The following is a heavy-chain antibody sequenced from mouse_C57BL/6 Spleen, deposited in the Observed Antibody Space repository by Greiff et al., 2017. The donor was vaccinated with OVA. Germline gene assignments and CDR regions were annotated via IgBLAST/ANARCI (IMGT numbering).Heavy chain of an antibody. CDR1: GYTFTSYW. V-gene: IGHV1-64*01. CDR2: IHPNSGST. J-gene: IGHJ4*01. Sequence: QVQLQQPGAELVKPGASVKLSCKASGYTFTSYWLHWVQQRPGQGLEWIGMIHPNSGSTNYNEKLKSKATLTVDKSSSTAYMQLSSLTSEDSAVNYCARLGEVVRDAMDDWGQGTSVTVSS. CDR3: ARLGEVVRDAMDD. D-gene: IGHD1-1*01.